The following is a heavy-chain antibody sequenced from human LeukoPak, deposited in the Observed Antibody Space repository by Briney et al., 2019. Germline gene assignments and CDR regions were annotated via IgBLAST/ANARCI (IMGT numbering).Heavy chain of an antibody. J-gene: IGHJ4*02. CDR1: GYTFTSYY. CDR2: INPSGGST. CDR3: ALQLERPRSLTE. Sequence: GASVKVSCKASGYTFTSYYMHWVRQAPGQGLEWMGIINPSGGSTSYAQKFQGRVTMTRDTSTSTVYMELSSLRPEDTAVYYCALQLERPRSLTEWGQGTLVTVSS. V-gene: IGHV1-46*01. D-gene: IGHD1-1*01.